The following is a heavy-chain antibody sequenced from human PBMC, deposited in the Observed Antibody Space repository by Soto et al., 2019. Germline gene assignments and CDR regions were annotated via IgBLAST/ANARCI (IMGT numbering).Heavy chain of an antibody. CDR1: GFTFSSFA. V-gene: IGHV3-30*18. D-gene: IGHD5-18*01. Sequence: QVQLVESGGGVVQPGRSLRLSCAASGFTFSSFAMHWVRQAPGKGLEWLTVISFDGSNKYYADSVKGRFTSSRDNSKRTLYLQMNNLRAEDTAVFYCAKVHLRGDTPMVPHYFDYWGQGTLVTVSS. CDR3: AKVHLRGDTPMVPHYFDY. CDR2: ISFDGSNK. J-gene: IGHJ4*02.